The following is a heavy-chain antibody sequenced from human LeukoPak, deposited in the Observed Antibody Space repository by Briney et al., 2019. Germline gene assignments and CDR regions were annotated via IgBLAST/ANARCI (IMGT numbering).Heavy chain of an antibody. CDR2: ISGSGGST. V-gene: IGHV3-23*01. D-gene: IGHD4-11*01. CDR3: ARMSTVATYFDY. J-gene: IGHJ4*02. CDR1: GFTFSSYA. Sequence: PGGSLRLSCAASGFTFSSYAMSWVRQAPGKGLEWVSAISGSGGSTYYADSVKGRFTISRDNSKNTLYLQMNSLRAEDTAVYYCARMSTVATYFDYWGQGTLVTVSS.